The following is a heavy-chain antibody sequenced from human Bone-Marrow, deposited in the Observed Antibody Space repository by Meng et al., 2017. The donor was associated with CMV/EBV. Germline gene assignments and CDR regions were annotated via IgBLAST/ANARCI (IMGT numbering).Heavy chain of an antibody. V-gene: IGHV3-23*01. CDR3: AKKKGVPVTSRCFDY. CDR1: GFTFSSYA. Sequence: SCAASGFTFSSYAMSWVRQAPGKGLEWVSAISGSGGSTYYADSVKGRFTISRDNSKNTLYLQMNSLRAEDTAVYYCAKKKGVPVTSRCFDYWGQGTLVTVSS. J-gene: IGHJ4*02. D-gene: IGHD4-17*01. CDR2: ISGSGGST.